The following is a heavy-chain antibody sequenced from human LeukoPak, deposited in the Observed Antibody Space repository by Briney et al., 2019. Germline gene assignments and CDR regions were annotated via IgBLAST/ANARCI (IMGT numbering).Heavy chain of an antibody. V-gene: IGHV1-18*01. CDR2: ISAYNGNT. CDR1: GYTFTSYG. D-gene: IGHD6-19*01. J-gene: IGHJ4*02. Sequence: EASVKASCKASGYTFTSYGISWVRQSPGQGLEWMGWISAYNGNTNYAQKLQGRVSMTTDTSTSTAYMELRSLRSDDTAVYYCARVLVAGTSVSDYWGQGTLVTVSS. CDR3: ARVLVAGTSVSDY.